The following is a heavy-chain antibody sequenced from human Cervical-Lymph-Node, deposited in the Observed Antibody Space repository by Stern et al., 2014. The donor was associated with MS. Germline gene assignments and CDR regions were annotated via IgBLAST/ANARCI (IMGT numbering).Heavy chain of an antibody. D-gene: IGHD4-17*01. CDR3: ARSITVTPLEY. V-gene: IGHV1-2*06. CDR1: GYIFTSYY. CDR2: LNPGSGAT. Sequence: QLVQSGAEVKKPGASVKVSCRTSGYIFTSYYIHLVRQAPGKGLVLMVRLNPGSGATGLAKSCQDRVTMTRDPSISTAYMELTRLTSDDTAVYYCARSITVTPLEYWGQGSLVAVSS. J-gene: IGHJ4*02.